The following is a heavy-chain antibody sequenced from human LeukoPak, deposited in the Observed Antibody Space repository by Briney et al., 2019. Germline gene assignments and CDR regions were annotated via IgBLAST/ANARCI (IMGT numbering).Heavy chain of an antibody. CDR2: ISGDGGST. D-gene: IGHD6-13*01. CDR3: AKDSSFGSSWYFFDY. Sequence: PGGSLRLSCAASGFTFDDYAMHWVRQAPGKGLEWVSLISGDGGSTYYADSVKGRFTISRDNSKNSLYLQMNSLRTEDTALFYCAKDSSFGSSWYFFDYWGQGTLVTVSS. V-gene: IGHV3-43*02. CDR1: GFTFDDYA. J-gene: IGHJ4*02.